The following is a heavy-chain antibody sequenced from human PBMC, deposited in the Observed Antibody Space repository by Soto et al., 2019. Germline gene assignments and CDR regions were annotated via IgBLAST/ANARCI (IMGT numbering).Heavy chain of an antibody. D-gene: IGHD6-13*01. V-gene: IGHV4-31*03. CDR3: ARVGGVPSSSPGVAY. Sequence: SETLSLTCTVSGGSISSSGGYYWIWIRQQPGKGLEWIGYIYYTGNAYYNPSLKSRVTISVDTSENQFSLKLNSVTAADTAVYFCARVGGVPSSSPGVAYWGQGILVTVSS. CDR1: GGSISSSGGYY. CDR2: IYYTGNA. J-gene: IGHJ4*02.